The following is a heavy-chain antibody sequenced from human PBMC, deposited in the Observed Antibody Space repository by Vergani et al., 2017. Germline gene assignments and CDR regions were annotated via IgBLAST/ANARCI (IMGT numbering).Heavy chain of an antibody. CDR3: ASRRGGYYYYMDV. Sequence: QVQLQESGPGLVKPSETLSLTCTVSGGSISSYYWRWIRQPPGKGLEWIGYIYYSGSTNYNPSLKSRVTISVDTSKNPFALKLSSVTAADTAVYYGASRRGGYYYYMDVWGKGTMVTVSS. V-gene: IGHV4-59*08. CDR2: IYYSGST. CDR1: GGSISSYY. J-gene: IGHJ6*03. D-gene: IGHD1-26*01.